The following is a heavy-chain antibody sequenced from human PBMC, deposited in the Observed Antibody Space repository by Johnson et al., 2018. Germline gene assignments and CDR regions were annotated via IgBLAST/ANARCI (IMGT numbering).Heavy chain of an antibody. D-gene: IGHD6-25*01. Sequence: QVQLVQSGGGVVQPGRSLRLSCAASGFTFSTYGMHWVRQAPGKGLEWVAVVSSDGSHKFYADSVKGRFTISRDNSKNTLFLQMLSLRAEDTALYYCAKENPIGSGWHRGTFDYWGQGALVTVSS. CDR1: GFTFSTYG. V-gene: IGHV3-30*18. CDR3: AKENPIGSGWHRGTFDY. CDR2: VSSDGSHK. J-gene: IGHJ4*02.